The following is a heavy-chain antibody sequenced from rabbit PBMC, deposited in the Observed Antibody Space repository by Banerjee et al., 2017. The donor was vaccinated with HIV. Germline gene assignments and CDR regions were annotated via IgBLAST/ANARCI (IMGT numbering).Heavy chain of an antibody. V-gene: IGHV1S45*01. CDR3: ARSDAGADYAFNL. CDR1: GFSFSSSYY. J-gene: IGHJ4*01. D-gene: IGHD4-2*01. Sequence: QEQLEESGGDLVKPGASLTLTCTASGFSFSSSYYMCWVRQAPGKGLEWIGCIYANSSGNTYYASWAKGRFTISKTSSTTVTLQMTSLTAADTATYFCARSDAGADYAFNLWGPGTLVTVS. CDR2: IYANSSGNT.